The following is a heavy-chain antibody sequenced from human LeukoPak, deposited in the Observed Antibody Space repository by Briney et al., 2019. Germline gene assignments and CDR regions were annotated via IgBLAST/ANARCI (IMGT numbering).Heavy chain of an antibody. J-gene: IGHJ4*02. CDR1: GGSISSGGYY. CDR3: ARADGDYSDSSGPYYFHD. D-gene: IGHD3-22*01. V-gene: IGHV4-31*03. CDR2: IYYSGST. Sequence: PSETLSLTCTVSGGSISSGGYYWTWIRQHPGKGLEWIGCIYYSGSTYYNPSLKSRITISEDTSKNQFSLKLSSVTAADTAVYYCARADGDYSDSSGPYYFHDWGQGTLVTVSS.